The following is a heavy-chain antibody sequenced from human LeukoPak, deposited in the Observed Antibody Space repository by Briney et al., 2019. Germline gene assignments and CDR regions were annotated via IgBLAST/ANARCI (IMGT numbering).Heavy chain of an antibody. J-gene: IGHJ6*02. CDR1: GYSFTSYW. V-gene: IGHV5-51*01. CDR2: IYPGDSDT. D-gene: IGHD2-15*01. Sequence: GESLQISCKGSGYSFTSYWIGWVRQMPGKGLEWMGIIYPGDSDTRYSPSFQGQVTISADKSISTAYLQWSSLKASDTAMYYCARYCSGGSCYRAYYYGMDVWGQGTTVTVSS. CDR3: ARYCSGGSCYRAYYYGMDV.